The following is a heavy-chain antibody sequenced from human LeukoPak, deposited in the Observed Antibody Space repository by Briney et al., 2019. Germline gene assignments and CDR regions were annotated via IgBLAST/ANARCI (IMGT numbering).Heavy chain of an antibody. CDR1: GFTFSSYS. CDR2: IGASGADT. J-gene: IGHJ3*01. V-gene: IGHV3-23*01. D-gene: IGHD3-22*01. Sequence: GGSLRLSCAASGFTFSSYSMNWVRQAPGKGLEWVSVIGASGADTYYSDSVKGRFTVSRDNSQNTLFLHMSSLRAEDTAVYFCARRPRDTSGYYLGAFHDWGQGTTVTVSS. CDR3: ARRPRDTSGYYLGAFHD.